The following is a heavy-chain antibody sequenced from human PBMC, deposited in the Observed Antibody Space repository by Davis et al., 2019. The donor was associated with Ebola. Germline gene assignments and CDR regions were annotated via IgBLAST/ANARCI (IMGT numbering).Heavy chain of an antibody. CDR3: ARDYHYDFWSGYYYYGMDV. V-gene: IGHV4-61*08. CDR2: IYYSGST. CDR1: GGSINSGGYY. D-gene: IGHD3-3*01. J-gene: IGHJ6*02. Sequence: MPSETLSLTCTVSGGSINSGGYYWSWIRQPPGKGLEWIGYIYYSGSTNYNPSLKSRVTISVDTSKNQFSLKLSSVTAADTAVYYCARDYHYDFWSGYYYYGMDVWGQGTTVTVSS.